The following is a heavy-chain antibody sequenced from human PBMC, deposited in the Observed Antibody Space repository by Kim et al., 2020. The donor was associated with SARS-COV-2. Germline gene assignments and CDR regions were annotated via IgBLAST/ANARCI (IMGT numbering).Heavy chain of an antibody. CDR2: ISHDGGNI. Sequence: GGSLRLSCAVSGFTLNTYAMHWVRQAPGKGLECVALISHDGGNIYYADSVKGRFTISRDTSKNTVYVQMNSLRPEDTALYYCARDDRGSIDFWGQGTLVT. CDR3: ARDDRGSIDF. CDR1: GFTLNTYA. V-gene: IGHV3-30-3*01. J-gene: IGHJ4*02. D-gene: IGHD1-26*01.